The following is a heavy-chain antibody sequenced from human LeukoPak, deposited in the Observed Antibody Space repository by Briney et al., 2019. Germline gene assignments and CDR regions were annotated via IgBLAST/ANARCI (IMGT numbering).Heavy chain of an antibody. D-gene: IGHD6-19*01. V-gene: IGHV3-23*01. CDR1: GFTFSSYA. Sequence: GGSLRLSCAASGFTFSSYAMSWVRQAPGKGLEWVSAISGSGGSTYYADSVKGRFTISRDNAENSLYLQMNSLRAEDTALYYCAREGYSSGWYIYYYMDVWGKGTTVTVSS. CDR3: AREGYSSGWYIYYYMDV. CDR2: ISGSGGST. J-gene: IGHJ6*03.